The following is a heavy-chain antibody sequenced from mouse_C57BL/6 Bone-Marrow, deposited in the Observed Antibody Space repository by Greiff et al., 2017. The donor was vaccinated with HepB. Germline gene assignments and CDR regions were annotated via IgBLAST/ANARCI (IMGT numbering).Heavy chain of an antibody. CDR1: GYTFTSYW. D-gene: IGHD1-1*01. Sequence: QVQLQQPGAELVRPGSSVKLSCKASGYTFTSYWMHWVKQRPIQGLEWIGNIDPSDSETHYNQKFKDKATLTVDKSSSTAYMQLSSLTSEYSAVYDCARKGLIYYGSSYGYFDVWGTGTTVTVSS. CDR3: ARKGLIYYGSSYGYFDV. J-gene: IGHJ1*03. V-gene: IGHV1-52*01. CDR2: IDPSDSET.